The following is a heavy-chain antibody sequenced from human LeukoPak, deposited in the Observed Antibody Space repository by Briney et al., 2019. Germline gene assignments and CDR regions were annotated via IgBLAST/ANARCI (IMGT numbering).Heavy chain of an antibody. CDR1: GFTFSSYS. CDR2: IFSNGGDK. D-gene: IGHD3-10*01. CDR3: AREGLPPDYSDSGSTFDY. J-gene: IGHJ4*02. V-gene: IGHV3-30*04. Sequence: GGSRRLSCAASGFTFSSYSMHWVRQAPGKGLEWVAVIFSNGGDKYYADSVRGRSTISRDISKNTLSLQMNSLRAEDTAVYFCAREGLPPDYSDSGSTFDYGGQGTLVTVSS.